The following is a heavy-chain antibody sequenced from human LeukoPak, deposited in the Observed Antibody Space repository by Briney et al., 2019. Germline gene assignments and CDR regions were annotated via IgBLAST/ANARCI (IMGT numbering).Heavy chain of an antibody. V-gene: IGHV4-4*07. D-gene: IGHD3-10*01. J-gene: IGHJ1*01. CDR3: ARGGQAYYYGSGSXXE. Sequence: SETLSLTCTVSGGSISSYYWSWIRQPAGKGLEWIGRIYTSGSTNYNPSLKSRVTISVDTSKNQFSLKLSSVTAADTAVYYCARGGQAYYYGSGSXXEWGXGTLVTVSS. CDR2: IYTSGST. CDR1: GGSISSYY.